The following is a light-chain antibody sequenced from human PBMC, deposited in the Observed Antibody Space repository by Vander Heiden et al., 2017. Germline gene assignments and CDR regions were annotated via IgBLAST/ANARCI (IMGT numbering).Light chain of an antibody. V-gene: IGLV1-44*01. CDR3: ATWDDSLNVEV. CDR1: NPNIGSNA. Sequence: QAVLTQPPSASGPPGQRVTISCSGSNPNIGSNAVDSYHQLPGRAPSLLMYSNIQRPSGVPARVSGSRSGTSASLAISGLQSEDEADYYCATWDDSLNVEVFGGGTKLTVL. J-gene: IGLJ3*02. CDR2: SNI.